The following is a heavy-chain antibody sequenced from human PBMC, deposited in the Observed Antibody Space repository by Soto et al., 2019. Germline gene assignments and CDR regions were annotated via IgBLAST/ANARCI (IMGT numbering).Heavy chain of an antibody. CDR1: GGSISSGGYY. CDR2: IYYSGST. D-gene: IGHD2-15*01. CDR3: ARGVAPVNYYYYAMDL. J-gene: IGHJ6*02. Sequence: SETLSLTCTVSGGSISSGGYYWSWIRQHPGKGLEWIGYIYYSGSTYYNQSLKSQVTISVDTSKNQFSLKLSSVTAADMAVYYCARGVAPVNYYYYAMDLWGQGTTVTVSS. V-gene: IGHV4-31*01.